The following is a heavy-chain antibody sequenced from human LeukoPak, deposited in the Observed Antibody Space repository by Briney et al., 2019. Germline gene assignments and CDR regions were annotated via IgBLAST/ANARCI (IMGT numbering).Heavy chain of an antibody. J-gene: IGHJ4*02. Sequence: KPGGSLRLSCAASGFTFSSYNMNWVRQAPGKGLEWVSSIGSSSSYIYYADSVKGRFTISRDNAKNSLYLQMNSLRAEDTAVYYCARVASPLRYFDWLPAYWGQGTLVTVSS. CDR3: ARVASPLRYFDWLPAY. CDR2: IGSSSSYI. CDR1: GFTFSSYN. V-gene: IGHV3-21*01. D-gene: IGHD3-9*01.